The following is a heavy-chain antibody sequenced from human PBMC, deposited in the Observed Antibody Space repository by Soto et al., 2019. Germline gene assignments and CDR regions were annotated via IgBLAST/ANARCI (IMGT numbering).Heavy chain of an antibody. V-gene: IGHV3-15*01. Sequence: EVQLVASGGDLVKPGGSLRLSCANSGITFSEAWLSWVRQAPGKGLEWVGRVRSKTDGGTEDYAARWNGRFIISRDDSKNTLYLQMNSLKTEDTAVYYCATDRMYSDYTLYFWCQGTLVTVSS. J-gene: IGHJ4*02. CDR3: ATDRMYSDYTLYF. CDR2: VRSKTDGGTE. D-gene: IGHD5-12*01. CDR1: GITFSEAW.